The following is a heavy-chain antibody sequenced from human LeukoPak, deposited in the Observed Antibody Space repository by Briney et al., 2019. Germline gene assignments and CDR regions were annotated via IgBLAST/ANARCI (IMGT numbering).Heavy chain of an antibody. CDR1: GDSISSGGYY. CDR2: IYYSGST. Sequence: SQTLSLTCTVSGDSISSGGYYWSWIRQHPGKGLEWIGYIYYSGSTYYNPSLKSRVTISVDTSKNQFSLKLSSVTAADTAVYYCARGREPLMVRGVPYYYYYGMDVWGQGTTVTVSS. V-gene: IGHV4-31*03. D-gene: IGHD3-10*01. J-gene: IGHJ6*02. CDR3: ARGREPLMVRGVPYYYYYGMDV.